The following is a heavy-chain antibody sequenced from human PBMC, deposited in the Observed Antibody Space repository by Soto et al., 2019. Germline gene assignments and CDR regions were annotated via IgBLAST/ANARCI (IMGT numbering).Heavy chain of an antibody. J-gene: IGHJ6*02. CDR1: GFTFSNYG. Sequence: QVQLVESGGGVVQPGTSLRLSCGASGFTFSNYGMYWVRQAPGKGLEWVAVIAYGGTRRYYADSVKGRFTISRDNSKNTLYLQMNSLSAEDTAVYHCAKDIPPEIDDFWHGMDVWGQGTTVTVSS. CDR3: AKDIPPEIDDFWHGMDV. D-gene: IGHD3-3*01. CDR2: IAYGGTRR. V-gene: IGHV3-30*18.